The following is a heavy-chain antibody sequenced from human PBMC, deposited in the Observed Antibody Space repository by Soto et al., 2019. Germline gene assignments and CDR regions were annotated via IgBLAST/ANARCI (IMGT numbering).Heavy chain of an antibody. CDR1: GHYMTGYY. CDR3: AREGSGSSLWD. Sequence: XDTLSFSCPCSGHYMTGYYWTLIRQPAGKGLEWIGRLYSSGISAYDPSLASRVTMSLDTSRNQFFLNVTSVTAADTAVYHCAREGSGSSLWDWGRRTLVTVSS. V-gene: IGHV4-4*07. CDR2: LYSSGIS. J-gene: IGHJ4*02. D-gene: IGHD3-10*01.